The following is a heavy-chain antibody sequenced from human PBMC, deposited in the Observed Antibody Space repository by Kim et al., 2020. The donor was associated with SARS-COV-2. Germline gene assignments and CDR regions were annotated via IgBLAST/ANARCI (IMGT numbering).Heavy chain of an antibody. CDR3: ARAAYSSGWKSTYYFDY. D-gene: IGHD6-19*01. CDR2: IYYSGST. J-gene: IGHJ4*02. CDR1: GGSISSSSYY. Sequence: SETLSLTCTVSGGSISSSSYYWGWIRQPPGKGLEWIGSIYYSGSTYYNPSLKSRVTISVDTSKNQFSLKLSSVTAADTAVYYCARAAYSSGWKSTYYFDYWGQGTLVTVSS. V-gene: IGHV4-39*07.